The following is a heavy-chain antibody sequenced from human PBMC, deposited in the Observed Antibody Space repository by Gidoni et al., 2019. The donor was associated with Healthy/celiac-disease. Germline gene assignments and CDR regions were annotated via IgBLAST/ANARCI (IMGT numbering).Heavy chain of an antibody. V-gene: IGHV3-30*01. D-gene: IGHD6-19*01. J-gene: IGHJ4*02. Sequence: SVKGRFTISRDNSKNTLYLQMNSLRAEDTAVYYCARDLAGSSGWYYYFDYWGQGTLVTVSS. CDR3: ARDLAGSSGWYYYFDY.